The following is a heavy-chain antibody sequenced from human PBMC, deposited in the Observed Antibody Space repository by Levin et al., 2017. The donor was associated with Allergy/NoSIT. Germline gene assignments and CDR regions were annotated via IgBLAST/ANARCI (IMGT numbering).Heavy chain of an antibody. CDR3: ARSFRYCSGGSCYPIPDY. V-gene: IGHV4-59*08. D-gene: IGHD2-15*01. CDR1: GGSINNYY. J-gene: IGHJ4*02. CDR2: IYYGGST. Sequence: SQTLSLTCTVSGGSINNYYWNWIRQPPGKGLEWIGSIYYGGSTNYNPSLKSRVIIPVDTSKNQVSLKLSSVTAADTAVYYCARSFRYCSGGSCYPIPDYWGQGTLVTVSS.